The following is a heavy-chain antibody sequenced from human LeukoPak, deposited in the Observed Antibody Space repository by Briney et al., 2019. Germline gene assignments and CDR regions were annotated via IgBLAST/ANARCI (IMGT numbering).Heavy chain of an antibody. D-gene: IGHD1-1*01. Sequence: ASVKVSCKASGYTFTSYYMHWVRQAPGQGLEWMGIINPSGGSTSYAQKFQGRVTMTRDTSTSTVYREISSLRSEDTAVYYCARETRTTGTTDYWGQGTLVTVSS. V-gene: IGHV1-46*01. CDR2: INPSGGST. CDR1: GYTFTSYY. J-gene: IGHJ4*02. CDR3: ARETRTTGTTDY.